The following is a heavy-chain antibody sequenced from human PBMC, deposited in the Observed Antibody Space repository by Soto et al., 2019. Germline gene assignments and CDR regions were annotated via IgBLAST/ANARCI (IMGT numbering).Heavy chain of an antibody. V-gene: IGHV1-2*02. CDR1: GYTLTGYY. J-gene: IGHJ4*02. CDR3: ASTIIAAAGTPYFDY. Sequence: SAKGTCKNSGYTLTGYYIHWVRQAPGQGLEWMGWINPNSGGTNYAQEFQGRVTMTRDTSISTAYMELSSLRSDDTAVYYCASTIIAAAGTPYFDYWGQGTLVTGFS. CDR2: INPNSGGT. D-gene: IGHD6-13*01.